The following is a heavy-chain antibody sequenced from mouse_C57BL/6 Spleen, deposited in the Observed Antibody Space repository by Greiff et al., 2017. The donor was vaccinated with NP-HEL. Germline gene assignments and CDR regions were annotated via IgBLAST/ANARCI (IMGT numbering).Heavy chain of an antibody. Sequence: QVQLQQPGAELVKPGASVKMSCKASGYTFTSYWITWVKQRPGQGLEWIGDIYPGSGSTNYNEKFKSKATLTVDTSSSTAYMQLSSLTSEDSAVYNCARADGYYGGTWGQSTTLTVSS. CDR2: IYPGSGST. V-gene: IGHV1-55*01. J-gene: IGHJ2*01. CDR1: GYTFTSYW. D-gene: IGHD2-3*01. CDR3: ARADGYYGGT.